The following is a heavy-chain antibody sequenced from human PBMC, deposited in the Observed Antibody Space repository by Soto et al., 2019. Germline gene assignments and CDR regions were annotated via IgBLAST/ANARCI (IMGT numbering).Heavy chain of an antibody. CDR2: MNPNSGNT. D-gene: IGHD3-10*01. J-gene: IGHJ5*02. Sequence: ASVKVSCKASGYTFTSYDINWVRQATGQGLEWMGWMNPNSGNTGYAQKFQGRVTMTRNTSISTAYMELSSLRSEDTAVYYCARVPPYYGSGSYYPQNWFDHWGQGTLVTVSS. CDR3: ARVPPYYGSGSYYPQNWFDH. CDR1: GYTFTSYD. V-gene: IGHV1-8*01.